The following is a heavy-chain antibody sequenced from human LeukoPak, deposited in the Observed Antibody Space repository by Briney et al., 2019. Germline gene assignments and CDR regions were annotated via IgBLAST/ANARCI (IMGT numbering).Heavy chain of an antibody. CDR3: ARGDAFDI. Sequence: VRQMPGKGLEWMGIIYPGDSDTRYSPSFQGQVTISADRSISTAYLQWSSLKASDTAMYYCARGDAFDIWGQGTMVTVSS. CDR2: IYPGDSDT. V-gene: IGHV5-51*01. J-gene: IGHJ3*02.